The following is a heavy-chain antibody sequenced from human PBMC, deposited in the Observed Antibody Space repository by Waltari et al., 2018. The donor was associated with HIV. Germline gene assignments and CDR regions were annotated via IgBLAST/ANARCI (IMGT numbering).Heavy chain of an antibody. J-gene: IGHJ6*02. CDR2: ISGGSSFL. CDR3: ARVNYQYAMDV. Sequence: EVQLVDSGGGLVKHGGSLSLSCPAPVFTIRGFYMTWVRQAPGKGLEWVSSISGGSSFLSYADSMKGRFTISRDNAKSSLFLQMNSLRAEDTAVYFCARVNYQYAMDVWGQGTTVTVSS. CDR1: VFTIRGFY. V-gene: IGHV3-21*01.